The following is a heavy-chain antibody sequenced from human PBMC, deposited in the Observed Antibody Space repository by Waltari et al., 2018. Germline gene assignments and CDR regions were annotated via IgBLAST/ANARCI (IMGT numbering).Heavy chain of an antibody. V-gene: IGHV1-8*01. D-gene: IGHD6-13*01. CDR3: ARGLDSNSWYGAHF. CDR2: MNPKNGNT. J-gene: IGHJ4*02. Sequence: QVLLVQSAAALKTPGASVKVSCQASGNTVPNSDSNWLRQATGQGLEWVGWMNPKNGNTLYAQKFQGRVTLTRDNSINTAYMELTSLTSDDTGVYYCARGLDSNSWYGAHFWGQGTLVTVAS. CDR1: GNTVPNSD.